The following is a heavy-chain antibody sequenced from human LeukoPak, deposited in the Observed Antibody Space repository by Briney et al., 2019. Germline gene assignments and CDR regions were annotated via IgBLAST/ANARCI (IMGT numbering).Heavy chain of an antibody. Sequence: PSQTLSLTCTVAGGSISSGGYYWSWIRQPPGEGLEWIGYIYHSGSTYYNPSLKSRVTIAVDRSKNQFSLKLSSVTAADTAVYYCARSKAHLSTSWYGTWFDPWGQGTLVTVSS. CDR1: GGSISSGGYY. CDR3: ARSKAHLSTSWYGTWFDP. J-gene: IGHJ5*02. V-gene: IGHV4-30-2*01. D-gene: IGHD2-2*01. CDR2: IYHSGST.